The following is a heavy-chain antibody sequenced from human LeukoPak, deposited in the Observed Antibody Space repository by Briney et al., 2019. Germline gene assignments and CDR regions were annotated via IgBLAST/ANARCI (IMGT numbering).Heavy chain of an antibody. CDR2: ISAYNGNT. CDR3: ARGRGIAARRDYYYYLDL. J-gene: IGHJ6*03. D-gene: IGHD6-6*01. CDR1: GYTFTSYD. V-gene: IGHV1-18*01. Sequence: ASVKVSCKASGYTFTSYDISWVRQAPGQGREGTGWISAYNGNTNYAQKLHGRVTMHPHPSPSTAYMEPRSLRSDDTAVYYCARGRGIAARRDYYYYLDLWGKGTTVTVSS.